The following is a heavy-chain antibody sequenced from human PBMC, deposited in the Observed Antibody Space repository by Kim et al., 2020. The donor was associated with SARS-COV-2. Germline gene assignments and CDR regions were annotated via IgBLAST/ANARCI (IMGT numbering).Heavy chain of an antibody. CDR1: GGSVSSGSYY. V-gene: IGHV4-61*01. J-gene: IGHJ4*02. CDR3: ARERTFPQLSFFDY. CDR2: IYYSGST. Sequence: SETLSLTCTVSGGSVSSGSYYWSWIRQPPGKGLEWIGYIYYSGSTNYNPSLKGRVTISVDTSKNQFSLKLSSVTAADTAVYYCARERTFPQLSFFDYWGQGTLVTVSS. D-gene: IGHD6-13*01.